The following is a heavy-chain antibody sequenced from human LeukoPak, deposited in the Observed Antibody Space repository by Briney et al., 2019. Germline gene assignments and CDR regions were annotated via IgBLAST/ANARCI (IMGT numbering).Heavy chain of an antibody. CDR2: ISGSGGST. V-gene: IGHV3-23*01. CDR1: GFSFSIYG. J-gene: IGHJ6*03. D-gene: IGHD3-10*01. Sequence: GGSLRLSCEASGFSFSIYGMSWVRQAPRKGLEWASDISGSGGSTYYADSVKGRFTISRDNSKNTLYLQMNSLRAEDTAVYYCARDAPEYYYGSGTRLGRPTTDYMDVWGKGTTVTISS. CDR3: ARDAPEYYYGSGTRLGRPTTDYMDV.